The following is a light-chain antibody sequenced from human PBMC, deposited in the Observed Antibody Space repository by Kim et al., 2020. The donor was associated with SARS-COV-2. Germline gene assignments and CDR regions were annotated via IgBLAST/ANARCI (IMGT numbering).Light chain of an antibody. Sequence: LSPGEGAALSCRASQSVRGNYLAWYQQKPGQAPRLLVYGASSRASGIPDRFSGSGSGTDFTLTISRLEPEDFAVFYCHQYGSSPYTFGQGTKLAI. CDR3: HQYGSSPYT. CDR1: QSVRGNY. J-gene: IGKJ2*01. CDR2: GAS. V-gene: IGKV3-20*01.